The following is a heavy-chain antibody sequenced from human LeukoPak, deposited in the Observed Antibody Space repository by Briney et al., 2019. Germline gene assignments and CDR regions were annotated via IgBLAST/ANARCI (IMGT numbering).Heavy chain of an antibody. V-gene: IGHV4-39*01. J-gene: IGHJ5*02. Sequence: KPSETLSLTCTVSGGSISSSSYYWGWIRQPPGKGLEWIGSIYYSGSTYYNPSLKSRVTISVDTSKNQFSLKLSSVTAADTAVYYCASTDYYGSGSYYLGAFDPWGQGTLVTVSS. CDR1: GGSISSSSYY. D-gene: IGHD3-10*01. CDR2: IYYSGST. CDR3: ASTDYYGSGSYYLGAFDP.